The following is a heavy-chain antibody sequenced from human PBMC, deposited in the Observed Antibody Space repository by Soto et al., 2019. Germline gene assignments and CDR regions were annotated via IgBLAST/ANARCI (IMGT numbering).Heavy chain of an antibody. D-gene: IGHD3-9*01. CDR3: ARGGEANILTGPDYYYYYGMDV. Sequence: PSETLSLTCAVSGGSISSGGYSWSWIRQPPGKGLEWIGYIYHSGSTYYNPSLKSRVTISVDRSKNQFSLKLSSVTAADTAVYYCARGGEANILTGPDYYYYYGMDVWGQGTTVTVSS. CDR2: IYHSGST. CDR1: GGSISSGGYS. J-gene: IGHJ6*02. V-gene: IGHV4-30-2*01.